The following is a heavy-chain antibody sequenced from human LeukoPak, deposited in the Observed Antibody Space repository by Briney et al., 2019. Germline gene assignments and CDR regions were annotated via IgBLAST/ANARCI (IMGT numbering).Heavy chain of an antibody. J-gene: IGHJ4*02. CDR3: AKVQYSDYDMNFDS. CDR1: GCTFSNYA. CDR2: IGGSDGNT. D-gene: IGHD5-12*01. V-gene: IGHV3-23*01. Sequence: PGGSLCLSCAASGCTFSNYAMSWVRPAPGMGLEWVSAIGGSDGNTYYADSVKGRFTISRDDSKNSLYLQINSLRADDTAVYYCAKVQYSDYDMNFDSWGQGTLVTVSS.